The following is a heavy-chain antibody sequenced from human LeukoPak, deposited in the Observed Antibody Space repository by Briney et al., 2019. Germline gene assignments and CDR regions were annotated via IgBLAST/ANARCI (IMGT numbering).Heavy chain of an antibody. CDR1: GFTFSSYG. V-gene: IGHV3-7*01. Sequence: GGSLRLSCAASGFTFSSYGMSWVRQAPGKGLEWVANIKQDGSEKYYVDSVKGRFTISRDNAKNSLYLQMNSLRAEDTAVYYCARDERDSSGWYWDYWGQGTLVTVSS. CDR3: ARDERDSSGWYWDY. J-gene: IGHJ4*02. CDR2: IKQDGSEK. D-gene: IGHD6-19*01.